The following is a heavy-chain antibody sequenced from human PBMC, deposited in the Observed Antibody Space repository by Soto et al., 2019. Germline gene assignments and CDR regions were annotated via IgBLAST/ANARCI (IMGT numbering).Heavy chain of an antibody. Sequence: QVQLVQSGAEVKKPGSSAKVSCLASRGTFNRYAINWVRQAPGHGLEWLGALVPQFGTPNYAQKFQDTVTIVADESTNTTSMELRGLTSDDTAVYYCARQNRDTPMVPFDVWGQGTLVTVSS. CDR3: ARQNRDTPMVPFDV. J-gene: IGHJ4*02. CDR1: RGTFNRYA. D-gene: IGHD5-18*01. CDR2: LVPQFGTP. V-gene: IGHV1-69*01.